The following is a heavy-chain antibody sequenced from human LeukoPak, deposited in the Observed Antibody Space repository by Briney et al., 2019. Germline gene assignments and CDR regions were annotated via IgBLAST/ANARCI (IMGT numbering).Heavy chain of an antibody. J-gene: IGHJ5*02. CDR2: MNPNSGNT. Sequence: ASVKVSCKASGYTFTSYDINWVRQATGQGLEWMGWMNPNSGNTDYAQKLQGRVTMTRNTSTSTAYMELSSLTSEDTAIYYCATSYSSSWNPRFDPWGQGSLVTVSS. D-gene: IGHD6-13*01. CDR1: GYTFTSYD. CDR3: ATSYSSSWNPRFDP. V-gene: IGHV1-8*01.